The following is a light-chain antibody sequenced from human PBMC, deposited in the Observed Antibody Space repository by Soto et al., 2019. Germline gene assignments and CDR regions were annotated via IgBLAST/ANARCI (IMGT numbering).Light chain of an antibody. CDR3: SSYTSSSTLL. J-gene: IGLJ2*01. CDR1: SSDVGNYNR. CDR2: DVS. Sequence: QSALTQPPSVSGSPGQSVTISCTGTSSDVGNYNRVSWYQQPPGTAPKLMIYDVSNRPSGVPDRFSGSKSGNTASLTISGLQAEDEADYYCSSYTSSSTLLFGGGTQRTVL. V-gene: IGLV2-18*02.